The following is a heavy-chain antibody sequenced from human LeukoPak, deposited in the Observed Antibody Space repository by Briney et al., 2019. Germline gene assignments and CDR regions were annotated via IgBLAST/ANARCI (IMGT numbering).Heavy chain of an antibody. CDR3: ARGQVTNGDYVWVDY. Sequence: SETLSLTCTVSGGSISSSSYSWGWIRQPPGKGLEWIGRIYYSGSTYYNPSLKSRVTISVDTSKNQFSLNLSSVTAADTAVYYCARGQVTNGDYVWVDYWGQGTLVTVSS. CDR2: IYYSGST. D-gene: IGHD3-16*01. J-gene: IGHJ4*02. CDR1: GGSISSSSYS. V-gene: IGHV4-39*01.